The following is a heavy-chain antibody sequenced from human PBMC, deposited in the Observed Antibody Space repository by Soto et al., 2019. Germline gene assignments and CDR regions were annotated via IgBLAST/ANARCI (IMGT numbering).Heavy chain of an antibody. CDR3: AKRRGAGGHFDY. V-gene: IGHV3-23*01. J-gene: IGHJ4*02. Sequence: DVQLLESGGGLVRPEGSLRLSCAASGFTFSSYAMGWVRQGPGKGLEWVAVVSIGGSTHYADSVRGRFTISRDKSKNTPPLQMKSLTAEDTAVDLCAKRRGAGGHFDYWGQGALVTVSS. CDR2: VSIGGST. D-gene: IGHD2-15*01. CDR1: GFTFSSYA.